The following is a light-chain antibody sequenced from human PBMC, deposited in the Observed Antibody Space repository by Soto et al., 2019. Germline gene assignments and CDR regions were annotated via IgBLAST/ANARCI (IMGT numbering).Light chain of an antibody. V-gene: IGLV2-8*01. CDR3: SSTAGNNNLV. CDR1: SSDVGGHNY. CDR2: EVS. Sequence: QSVLTQSPSAYGSPGQSVTIACTGSSSDVGGHNYVSWYQHHPGKAPKLIIYEVSKRPSGVPDRFSGSKSGNTASLTVSGLQAEDEAVYYCSSTAGNNNLVFGGGTKLTVL. J-gene: IGLJ3*02.